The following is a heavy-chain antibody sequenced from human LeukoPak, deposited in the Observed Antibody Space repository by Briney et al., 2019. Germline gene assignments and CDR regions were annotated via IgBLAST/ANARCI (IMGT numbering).Heavy chain of an antibody. J-gene: IGHJ4*02. D-gene: IGHD4-17*01. CDR3: ARDRMDYEADY. Sequence: GGSLRLSCAASGFTFSSYNMNWVRQAPGKGLDWVSSISTSSSYIYFADSVKGRFTISRNNAKNSLYLQMNSLRAEDTAVYYCARDRMDYEADYWGQGTLVTVSS. CDR2: ISTSSSYI. V-gene: IGHV3-21*01. CDR1: GFTFSSYN.